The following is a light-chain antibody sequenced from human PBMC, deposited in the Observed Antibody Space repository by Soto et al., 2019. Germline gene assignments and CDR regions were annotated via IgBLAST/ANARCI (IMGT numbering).Light chain of an antibody. CDR3: QSYDSSNQGVV. J-gene: IGLJ2*01. Sequence: FMLTQPHSVSESPGKTVTISCTRSSGSIASNYVQWYQQRPGSAPTTVIYEDNQRPSGVPDRFSGSIDSSSNSASLTISGLKTEDEADYYCQSYDSSNQGVVFGGGTKLTV. CDR2: EDN. CDR1: SGSIASNY. V-gene: IGLV6-57*04.